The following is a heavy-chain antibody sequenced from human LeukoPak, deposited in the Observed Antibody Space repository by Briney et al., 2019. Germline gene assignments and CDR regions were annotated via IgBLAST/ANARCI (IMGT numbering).Heavy chain of an antibody. CDR3: ATSPIDYYDSSGYYELGY. V-gene: IGHV1-24*01. Sequence: ASVKVSCKVSGYTLTELSMHWVRQAPGKGLEWMGGFDPEDGETIYAQKFQGRVTMTEDTSTDTAYMELSSLRSEDTAVYYCATSPIDYYDSSGYYELGYWGQGTLVTVSS. J-gene: IGHJ4*02. CDR1: GYTLTELS. D-gene: IGHD3-22*01. CDR2: FDPEDGET.